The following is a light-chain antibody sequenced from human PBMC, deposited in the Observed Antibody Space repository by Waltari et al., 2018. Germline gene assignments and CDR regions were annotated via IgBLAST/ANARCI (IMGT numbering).Light chain of an antibody. V-gene: IGKV3-11*01. Sequence: EIVLTQSPATLSLSPGERATLSCRASQSVSSDLAWYQQRPGQAPRLLLYDASTRATGIPARFTGSGSGTDFTLAISNLEPEDFAVYYCQQRSNWPYTFGQGTKLDFK. CDR1: QSVSSD. J-gene: IGKJ2*01. CDR2: DAS. CDR3: QQRSNWPYT.